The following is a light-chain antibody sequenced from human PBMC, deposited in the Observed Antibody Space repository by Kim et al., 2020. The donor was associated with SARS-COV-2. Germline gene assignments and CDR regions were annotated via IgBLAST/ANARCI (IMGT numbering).Light chain of an antibody. CDR1: QTGTSNY. CDR2: GAS. V-gene: IGKV3-20*01. J-gene: IGKJ1*01. Sequence: SPGDRATIACRASQTGTSNYLAWYQQKPGQAPRLLIYGASSRATGISDRFSGSGSGTDFTLTISRLEPEDFAVYYCQQYGSSPATFGQGTKVDIK. CDR3: QQYGSSPAT.